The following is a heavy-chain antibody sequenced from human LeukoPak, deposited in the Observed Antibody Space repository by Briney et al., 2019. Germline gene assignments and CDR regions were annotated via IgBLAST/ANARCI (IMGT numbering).Heavy chain of an antibody. CDR3: ATSGITIDYYYMDV. Sequence: ASVKVSCKVSGYTLTELSMHWVRQAPGKGLEWMGGFDPEDGETIYAQKFQGRVTMTEDTSTDTAYMELSSLRSEDTVVYYCATSGITIDYYYMDVWGKGTTVTVSS. J-gene: IGHJ6*03. CDR1: GYTLTELS. V-gene: IGHV1-24*01. CDR2: FDPEDGET. D-gene: IGHD3-9*01.